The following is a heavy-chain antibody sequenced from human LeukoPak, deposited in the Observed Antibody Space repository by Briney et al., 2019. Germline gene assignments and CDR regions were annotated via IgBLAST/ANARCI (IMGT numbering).Heavy chain of an antibody. J-gene: IGHJ4*02. D-gene: IGHD3-3*01. Sequence: GGSLRLSCAASGFTFSDYYMSWIRQAPGKGLEWVSYISSSGSTIYYADSVKGRFTISRDNAKNSLYLQTNSLRAEDTAVYYCASPVECDFWSGPLDYWGQGTLVTVSS. CDR3: ASPVECDFWSGPLDY. CDR1: GFTFSDYY. V-gene: IGHV3-11*01. CDR2: ISSSGSTI.